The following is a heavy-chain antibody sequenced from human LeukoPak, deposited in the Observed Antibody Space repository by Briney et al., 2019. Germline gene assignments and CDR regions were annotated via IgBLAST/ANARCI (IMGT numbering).Heavy chain of an antibody. J-gene: IGHJ4*02. D-gene: IGHD3-10*01. CDR3: ARVGYSGSGNYYNDRGSFDY. V-gene: IGHV4-61*02. CDR1: GRSISSGSYY. Sequence: SQTLSLTHTVSGRSISSGSYYWSWIRQPAGKGLEWIGRIYTSGSTNYNPSLKSRVTISVDTSKNQFSLKLSSVTAADTAVYYCARVGYSGSGNYYNDRGSFDYWGQGTLVTVSS. CDR2: IYTSGST.